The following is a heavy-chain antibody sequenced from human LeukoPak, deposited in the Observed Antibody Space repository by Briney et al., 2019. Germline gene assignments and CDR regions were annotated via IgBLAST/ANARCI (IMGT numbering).Heavy chain of an antibody. CDR3: ARSRYSGYEHYYYYGMDV. J-gene: IGHJ6*02. D-gene: IGHD5-12*01. Sequence: SETLSLTCTVSGGSISSGGYYWSWIRQHPGKGLEWIGYIYYSGSTYYNPSLKSRVTISVDTSKNQFSLKLSSVTAADTAVYYCARSRYSGYEHYYYYGMDVWGQGTTVTVSS. CDR1: GGSISSGGYY. CDR2: IYYSGST. V-gene: IGHV4-31*03.